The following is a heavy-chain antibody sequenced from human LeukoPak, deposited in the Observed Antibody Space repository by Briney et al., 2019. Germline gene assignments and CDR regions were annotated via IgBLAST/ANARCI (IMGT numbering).Heavy chain of an antibody. D-gene: IGHD6-19*01. CDR3: ARIPKTIAVAGTGYYGMDV. V-gene: IGHV4-30-2*01. Sequence: SETLSLTCAVSGGSISSGGYSWSWIRQPPGKGLEWIGYINHSGSTNYNPSLKSRVTISVDKSKNQFSLKLSSVTAADTAVYYCARIPKTIAVAGTGYYGMDVWGQGTTVTVSS. CDR1: GGSISSGGYS. J-gene: IGHJ6*02. CDR2: INHSGST.